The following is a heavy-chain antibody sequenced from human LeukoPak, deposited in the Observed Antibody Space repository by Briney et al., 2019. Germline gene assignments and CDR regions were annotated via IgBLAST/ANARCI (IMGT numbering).Heavy chain of an antibody. Sequence: PGGSLRLSCAASGFTFSGYWMSWVRQAPGKGLEWVATIKQDGSEKYYVDSVKGRFTISRDNAKVSLYLQLNSLRAEDTAMYYCARVKTRPGTIGTTGGVEEYWGQGTLVTVSS. CDR3: ARVKTRPGTIGTTGGVEEY. V-gene: IGHV3-7*01. CDR2: IKQDGSEK. D-gene: IGHD1-1*01. J-gene: IGHJ4*02. CDR1: GFTFSGYW.